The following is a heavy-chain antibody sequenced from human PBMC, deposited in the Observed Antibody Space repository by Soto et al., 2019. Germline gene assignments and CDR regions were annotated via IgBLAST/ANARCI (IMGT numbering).Heavy chain of an antibody. J-gene: IGHJ4*02. CDR2: IYSDGSA. D-gene: IGHD5-18*01. CDR1: GFTVSSKY. CDR3: ARQGYNYGGGYLDS. Sequence: EVQLVESGGGLVQPGGSLRLSCAASGFTVSSKYMSWVRQAPGKGLEWVSVIYSDGSAYYADSVKGSFTISRDNSKNTLYLQMNSLRAEATAVYYCARQGYNYGGGYLDSWGQGTLVTVSS. V-gene: IGHV3-66*04.